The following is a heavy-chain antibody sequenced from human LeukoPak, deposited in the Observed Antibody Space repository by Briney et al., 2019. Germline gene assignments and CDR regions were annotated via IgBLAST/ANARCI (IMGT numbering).Heavy chain of an antibody. CDR1: GYTFTSYA. V-gene: IGHV7-4-1*02. CDR3: ARGGPFWSDSYYFDY. CDR2: INTNTGNP. Sequence: ASVKVSCKASGYTFTSYAMNWVRQAPGQGLEWMGRINTNTGNPTYAQGFTGRFVFSLDTSVSTAYLQISSLRAEDTAVYYCARGGPFWSDSYYFDYWGQGTLVTVSS. D-gene: IGHD2-21*01. J-gene: IGHJ4*02.